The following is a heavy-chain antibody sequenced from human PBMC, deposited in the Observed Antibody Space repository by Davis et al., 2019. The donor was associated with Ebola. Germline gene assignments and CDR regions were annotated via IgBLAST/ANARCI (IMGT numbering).Heavy chain of an antibody. CDR3: AKDTSNIWFDI. CDR1: GFIFSSYV. D-gene: IGHD1-26*01. J-gene: IGHJ3*02. Sequence: GESLKISCAASGFIFSSYVMSWVRQAPGKGLELVSTLCTSADTYYAESLKGRFTISRDNSKNTLSLQMNGLRVEDTAIYYCAKDTSNIWFDIWGQGTNVTVSS. CDR2: LCTSADT. V-gene: IGHV3-23*01.